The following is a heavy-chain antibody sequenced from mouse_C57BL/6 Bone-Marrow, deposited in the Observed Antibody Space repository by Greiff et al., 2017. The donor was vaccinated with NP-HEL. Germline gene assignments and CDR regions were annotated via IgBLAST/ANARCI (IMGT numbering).Heavy chain of an antibody. J-gene: IGHJ4*01. Sequence: EVTLEESGEGLVKPGGSLKLSCAASGFTFSSYAMSWVRQTPEKRLEWVAYISSGGDYIYYADPVKGRFTISRDNARNTLYLQMSSLKSEDTAMYYCTRDDGYYVRAMDYWGQGTSVTVSS. CDR3: TRDDGYYVRAMDY. CDR1: GFTFSSYA. D-gene: IGHD2-3*01. V-gene: IGHV5-9-1*02. CDR2: ISSGGDYI.